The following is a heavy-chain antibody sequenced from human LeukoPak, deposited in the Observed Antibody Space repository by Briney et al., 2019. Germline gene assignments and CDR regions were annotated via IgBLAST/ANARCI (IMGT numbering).Heavy chain of an antibody. Sequence: PSETITLTCSVSGASISSYYWSWIRQSPGKGPEWIGYIYYSGTTNYNPSLKSRVTISIDTSKNQFSLKLISVTAADTAVYYCARQGIRGQWLVHFDYWGQGILVTVSS. V-gene: IGHV4-59*08. CDR3: ARQGIRGQWLVHFDY. J-gene: IGHJ4*01. CDR1: GASISSYY. CDR2: IYYSGTT. D-gene: IGHD6-19*01.